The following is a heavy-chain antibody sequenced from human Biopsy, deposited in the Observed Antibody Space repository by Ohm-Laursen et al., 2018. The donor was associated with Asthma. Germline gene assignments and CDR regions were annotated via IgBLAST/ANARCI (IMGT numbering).Heavy chain of an antibody. CDR2: INYSGST. J-gene: IGHJ4*02. D-gene: IGHD3-22*01. Sequence: TLSLTCAVSGDSSNSGGYSWSWVRQHPGKGLEWIGYINYSGSTFYSPSLEGRVTVSVDTSKNQFSLKLSSVTAADTAVYYCARGDSSNWSHYYFDYWGQGTLVTVSS. V-gene: IGHV4-31*11. CDR3: ARGDSSNWSHYYFDY. CDR1: GDSSNSGGYS.